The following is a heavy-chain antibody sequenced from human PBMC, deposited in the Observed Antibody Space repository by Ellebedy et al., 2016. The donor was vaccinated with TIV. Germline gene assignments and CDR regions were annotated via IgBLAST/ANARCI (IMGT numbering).Heavy chain of an antibody. J-gene: IGHJ3*02. CDR1: GGTFSSYA. Sequence: SVKVSXXASGGTFSSYAISWVRQAPGQGLEWMGGIIPIFGTANYAQKFQGRVTITADESTSTAYMELSSLRSEDTAVYYCAAYSSGWYRAAFDIWGQGTMVTVSS. CDR3: AAYSSGWYRAAFDI. D-gene: IGHD6-19*01. CDR2: IIPIFGTA. V-gene: IGHV1-69*13.